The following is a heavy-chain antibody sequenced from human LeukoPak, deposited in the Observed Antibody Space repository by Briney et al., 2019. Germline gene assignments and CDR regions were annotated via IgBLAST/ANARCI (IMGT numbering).Heavy chain of an antibody. CDR3: ATAITGTVYFDY. CDR1: GFTFSSYE. Sequence: GGSLRLSCAASGFTFSSYEMNWVRQAPGKGLEWISYISSSGTTIYYADSVKSRFTISRDNAKNSLYLQMNSLRAEDTAVYYCATAITGTVYFDYWGQGTLVTVSS. D-gene: IGHD1-7*01. J-gene: IGHJ4*02. CDR2: ISSSGTTI. V-gene: IGHV3-48*03.